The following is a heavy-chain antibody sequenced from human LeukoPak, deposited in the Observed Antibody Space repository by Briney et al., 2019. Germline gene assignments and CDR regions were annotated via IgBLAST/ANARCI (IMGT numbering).Heavy chain of an antibody. D-gene: IGHD3-9*01. J-gene: IGHJ3*02. CDR1: GGSISSGSYY. CDR3: AREVRWYYDILTGPPPHAFDI. CDR2: IYTSGST. V-gene: IGHV4-61*02. Sequence: PSETLSLTCTVSGGSISSGSYYWSWIRQPAGKGLEWIGRIYTSGSTNYNPSLKSRVTISVDTSKNQFSLKLSSVTAADTAVYYCAREVRWYYDILTGPPPHAFDIWGQGTMVTVSS.